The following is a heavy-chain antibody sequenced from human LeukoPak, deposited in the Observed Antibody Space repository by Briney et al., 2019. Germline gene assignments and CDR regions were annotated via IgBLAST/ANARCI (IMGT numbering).Heavy chain of an antibody. CDR2: INPSDGST. D-gene: IGHD6-13*01. J-gene: IGHJ4*02. V-gene: IGHV1-46*01. CDR1: GYTFTSYY. Sequence: ASVKVSCKASGYTFTSYYIHWVRQAPGQGLEWMGIINPSDGSTSYAQKFQGRVTMTRDTSTNTVYMELTSLRSEDTAVHYCARYSSSSYYYFDYWGQGTLVTVSS. CDR3: ARYSSSSYYYFDY.